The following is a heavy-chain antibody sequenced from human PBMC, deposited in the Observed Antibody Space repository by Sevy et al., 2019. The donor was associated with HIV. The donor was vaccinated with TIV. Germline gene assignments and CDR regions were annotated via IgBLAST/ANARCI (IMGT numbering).Heavy chain of an antibody. CDR2: IKQDESEK. J-gene: IGHJ4*02. D-gene: IGHD3-3*01. Sequence: GGSLRLSCAASGFTFSRYWMTWVRQAPGKGLEWVANIKQDESEKYYVDAVKGRFTISRDNAKNSMYLQMNSLRADDTAVYYCAGAEQVTRLVLFGGLYFDSWGQGTLVTVSS. V-gene: IGHV3-7*01. CDR3: AGAEQVTRLVLFGGLYFDS. CDR1: GFTFSRYW.